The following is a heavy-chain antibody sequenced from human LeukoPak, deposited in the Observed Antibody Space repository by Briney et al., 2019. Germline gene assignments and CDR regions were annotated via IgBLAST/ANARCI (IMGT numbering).Heavy chain of an antibody. D-gene: IGHD3-10*01. CDR1: GGSISSSSYY. CDR2: IYYSGTT. J-gene: IGHJ5*02. V-gene: IGHV4-39*01. Sequence: TLSLTCTVSGGSISSSSYYWGWIRQPPGKGLERIGSIYYSGTTYYNPSLKSRVTISVDTSKNQFSLKLSSVTAADTAVYYCARQKYYYGSGSYYWFDPWGQGTLVTVSS. CDR3: ARQKYYYGSGSYYWFDP.